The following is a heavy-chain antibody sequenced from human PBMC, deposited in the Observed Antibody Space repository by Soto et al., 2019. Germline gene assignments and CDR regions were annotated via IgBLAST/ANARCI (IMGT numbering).Heavy chain of an antibody. CDR1: GFTFSDAW. CDR3: TTDLWRIAVVVGSTGYFNP. V-gene: IGHV3-15*01. CDR2: IKSKSDGGTT. Sequence: LRLSCAASGFTFSDAWMSWVRQAPGKRLDWVGRIKSKSDGGTTEYAAPVRGRFTISRDDSKNTLYLQMNSLKTEDTAVYYCTTDLWRIAVVVGSTGYFNPWGQGTPVTVSS. J-gene: IGHJ5*02. D-gene: IGHD2-15*01.